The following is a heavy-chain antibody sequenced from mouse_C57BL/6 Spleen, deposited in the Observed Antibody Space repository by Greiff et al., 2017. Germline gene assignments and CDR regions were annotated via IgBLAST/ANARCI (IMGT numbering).Heavy chain of an antibody. CDR1: GYSITSDY. CDR3: ASSPYYGIYVYAMDY. V-gene: IGHV3-8*01. CDR2: ISYSGST. J-gene: IGHJ4*01. Sequence: DVQLQESGPGLSKPSQTLSLTCSATGYSITSDYWNWIRKFPGNKLEYMGYISYSGSTYYNPSLKSRISITRDTSKNQYYRQLNSVTTEDTATYYCASSPYYGIYVYAMDYWGQGTPVTVSS. D-gene: IGHD2-10*01.